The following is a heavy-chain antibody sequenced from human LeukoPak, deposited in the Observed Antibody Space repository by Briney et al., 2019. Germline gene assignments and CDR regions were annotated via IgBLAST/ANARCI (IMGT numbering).Heavy chain of an antibody. CDR3: ATRRSAYYYYMDV. Sequence: GGSLRLSCAASGFTFSDSYMTWICQAPGKGLEWVSYISHTGTSMYYADSVKGRFTISRDNAKNSLYLQMNSLRAEDTAVYYCATRRSAYYYYMDVWGKGTTVTVSS. CDR2: ISHTGTSM. V-gene: IGHV3-11*04. D-gene: IGHD2-2*01. CDR1: GFTFSDSY. J-gene: IGHJ6*03.